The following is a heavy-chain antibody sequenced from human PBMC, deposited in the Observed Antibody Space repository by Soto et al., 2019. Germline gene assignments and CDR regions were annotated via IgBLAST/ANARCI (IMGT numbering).Heavy chain of an antibody. D-gene: IGHD3-22*01. CDR3: AKDGGSDSSGYIGAFDI. J-gene: IGHJ3*02. CDR2: ISYDGSNK. V-gene: IGHV3-30*18. CDR1: GFTFSSYG. Sequence: QVQLVESGGGVVQPGRSLRLSCAASGFTFSSYGMHWVHQAPGKGLEWVAVISYDGSNKYYADSVKGRFTISRDNSKNTLYLQMNSLRAEDTAVYYCAKDGGSDSSGYIGAFDIWGQGTMVTVSS.